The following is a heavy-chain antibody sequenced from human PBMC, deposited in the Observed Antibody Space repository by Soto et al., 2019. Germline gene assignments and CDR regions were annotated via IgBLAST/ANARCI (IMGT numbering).Heavy chain of an antibody. D-gene: IGHD4-17*01. CDR2: INPSGGST. CDR1: GYTFTSYY. Sequence: ASVKVSCKGSGYTFTSYYMHWLRQAPGQGLEWMGIINPSGGSTSYAQKFQGRVTMTRDTSTSTVYMELSSLRSEDTAVYYCARTTVTTPFDYWGQGTLVTVSS. V-gene: IGHV1-46*03. J-gene: IGHJ4*02. CDR3: ARTTVTTPFDY.